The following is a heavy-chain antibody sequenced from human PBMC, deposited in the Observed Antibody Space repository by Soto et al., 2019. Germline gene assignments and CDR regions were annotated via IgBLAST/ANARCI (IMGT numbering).Heavy chain of an antibody. CDR1: GYTFTSYY. CDR3: ARDPPHYDILTGWSQGSRRGYYGMDV. Sequence: ASVKVSCKASGYTFTSYYMHWVRQAPGQGLEWMGIINPSGGSTSYVQKFQGRVTMTRDTSTSTVYMELSSLRSEDTAIYYCARDPPHYDILTGWSQGSRRGYYGMDVWGQGTTVTVS. J-gene: IGHJ6*02. CDR2: INPSGGST. V-gene: IGHV1-46*03. D-gene: IGHD3-9*01.